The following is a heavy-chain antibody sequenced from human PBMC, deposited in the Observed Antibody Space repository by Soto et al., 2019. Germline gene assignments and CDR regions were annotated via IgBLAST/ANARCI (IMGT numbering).Heavy chain of an antibody. D-gene: IGHD3-10*01. V-gene: IGHV1-58*01. CDR1: GFTFTSSA. Sequence: SVKVSCKASGFTFTSSAVQWVRQARGQRLEWIGWIVVGSGNTNYAQKFQERVTITRDMSTSTAYMELSSLRSEDTAVYYCAADRRTMVRGVIINDYYGMDVWGQGTLVTVSS. CDR2: IVVGSGNT. CDR3: AADRRTMVRGVIINDYYGMDV. J-gene: IGHJ6*02.